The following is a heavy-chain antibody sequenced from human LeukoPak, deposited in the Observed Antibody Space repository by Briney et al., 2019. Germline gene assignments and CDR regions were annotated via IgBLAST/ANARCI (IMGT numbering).Heavy chain of an antibody. CDR1: GGSVISGSYY. CDR3: ARVISNWFDP. J-gene: IGHJ5*02. D-gene: IGHD3-16*02. CDR2: ISYSGSA. Sequence: SETLSLTCTVSGGSVISGSYYWSWIRQPPGKGLEWIGYISYSGSANYNPSLTSRVSISVDTSKNQFSLKLSSVTAADTAVYYCARVISNWFDPWGQGTLVTVSS. V-gene: IGHV4-61*01.